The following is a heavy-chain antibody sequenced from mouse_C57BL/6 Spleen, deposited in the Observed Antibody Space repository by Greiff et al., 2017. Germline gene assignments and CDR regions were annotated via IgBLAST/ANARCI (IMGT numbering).Heavy chain of an antibody. CDR1: GYTFTSYW. CDR3: AAHLPGYFEV. V-gene: IGHV1-64*01. CDR2: INPISGSP. J-gene: IGHJ1*03. Sequence: QVQLQQPGAELVKPGASVKLSCQASGYTFTSYWMHWVKQRPGPGLEWLGMINPISGSPNYNEKFKSKATLTVDNSSRTASMQLSSLTSEDAAVYYCAAHLPGYFEVWGTGTTVTVSS.